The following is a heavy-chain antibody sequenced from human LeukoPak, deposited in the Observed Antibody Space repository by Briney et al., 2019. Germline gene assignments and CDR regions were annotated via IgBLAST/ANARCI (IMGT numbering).Heavy chain of an antibody. CDR1: GYTFTDYH. CDR2: INPNSGGT. J-gene: IGHJ4*02. V-gene: IGHV1-2*02. D-gene: IGHD6-19*01. Sequence: VQVSCKASGYTFTDYHIHWVRQAPGQGLEWMGWINPNSGGTNYAEKFHGRLTTTRDTSISTAFMELSGLRSDDTAVYYCTRFRHVAVAGTPHFDYWGQGALVTVSS. CDR3: TRFRHVAVAGTPHFDY.